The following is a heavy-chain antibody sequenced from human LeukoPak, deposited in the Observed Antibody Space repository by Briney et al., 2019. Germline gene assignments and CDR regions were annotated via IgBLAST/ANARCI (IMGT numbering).Heavy chain of an antibody. CDR1: GYTFTSYG. CDR2: ISAYNGNT. D-gene: IGHD3-22*01. CDR3: ARDFGDYYDSSGYYYYYMDV. V-gene: IGHV1-18*01. Sequence: GASVKVSCKASGYTFTSYGISWVRQAPGQGLEWMGWISAYNGNTNYAQKLQGRVTMTTDTSTSTAYMELRSLRSDDTAVYYCARDFGDYYDSSGYYYYYMDVWGKGTTVTVSS. J-gene: IGHJ6*03.